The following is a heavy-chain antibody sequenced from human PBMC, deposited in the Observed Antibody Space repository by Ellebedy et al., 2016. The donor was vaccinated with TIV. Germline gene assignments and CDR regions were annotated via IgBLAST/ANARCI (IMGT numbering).Heavy chain of an antibody. CDR1: GFTFSDYY. CDR2: ISSSGSTI. CDR3: ASYSGSYFRNY. V-gene: IGHV3-11*01. J-gene: IGHJ4*02. D-gene: IGHD1-26*01. Sequence: GGSLRLXXAASGFTFSDYYMSWIRQAPGKGLEWVSYISSSGSTIYYADSVKGRFTISRDNAKNSLYLQMNSLRAEDTAVYYCASYSGSYFRNYWGQGTLVTVSS.